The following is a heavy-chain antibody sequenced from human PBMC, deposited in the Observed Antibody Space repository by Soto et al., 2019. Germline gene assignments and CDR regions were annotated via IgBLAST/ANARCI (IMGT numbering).Heavy chain of an antibody. V-gene: IGHV1-69*06. CDR2: IIPIFGTA. Sequence: QVELVQSGAEVKKPGSSVKVSCQASEDTFRNYAISWVRQAPGQGLEWMGGIIPIFGTANYAQKFQGRVTITADTSANTVYLELSSLRSEDTAVYYCASTKYDSRAYYYWYLGLWGRGTLVTFSS. CDR1: EDTFRNYA. J-gene: IGHJ2*01. D-gene: IGHD3-22*01. CDR3: ASTKYDSRAYYYWYLGL.